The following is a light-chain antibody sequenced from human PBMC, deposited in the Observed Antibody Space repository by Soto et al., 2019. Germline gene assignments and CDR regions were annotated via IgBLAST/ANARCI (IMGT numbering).Light chain of an antibody. CDR1: SSNIGAGYD. V-gene: IGLV1-40*01. CDR2: GNG. CDR3: QSYDSSLSGYV. Sequence: QSVLTQPPSVSGAPGQRVTISCTGSSSNIGAGYDVHWYQQLPGTAPKLLIYGNGNRPSGVPDRFSGSKSGTSASLAITGLQAEDEADYCCQSYDSSLSGYVFGTGTKVTVL. J-gene: IGLJ1*01.